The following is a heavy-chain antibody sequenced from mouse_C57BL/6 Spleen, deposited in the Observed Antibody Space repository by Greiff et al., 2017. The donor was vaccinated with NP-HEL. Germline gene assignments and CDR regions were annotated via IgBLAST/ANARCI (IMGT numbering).Heavy chain of an antibody. J-gene: IGHJ3*01. V-gene: IGHV1-15*01. CDR2: IDPETGGT. Sequence: VQLMESGAELVRPGASVTLSCKASGYTFTDYEMHWVKQTPVHGLEWIGAIDPETGGTAYNQKFKGKAILTADKSSSTAYMGLRSLTSEDSAVYYGKREELHLADWGQGTRVTVSA. CDR3: KREELHLAD. D-gene: IGHD1-1*01. CDR1: GYTFTDYE.